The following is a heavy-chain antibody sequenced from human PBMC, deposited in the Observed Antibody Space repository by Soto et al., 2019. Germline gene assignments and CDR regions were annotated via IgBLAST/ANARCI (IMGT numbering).Heavy chain of an antibody. V-gene: IGHV3-7*04. CDR3: AGGVGDAF. CDR1: ESGARRHW. Sequence: PGASLGLSCRILESGARRHWMKWVRQASGKGLEWVAHINHDGSQKYYVDSVKGRFSISRDNANNLLSLQMNNLGAGDKAMYYCAGGVGDAFWGQGT. CDR2: INHDGSQK. J-gene: IGHJ1*01. D-gene: IGHD1-26*01.